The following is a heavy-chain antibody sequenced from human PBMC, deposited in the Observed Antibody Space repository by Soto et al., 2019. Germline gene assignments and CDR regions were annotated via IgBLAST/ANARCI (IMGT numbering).Heavy chain of an antibody. V-gene: IGHV3-30*18. D-gene: IGHD3-22*01. J-gene: IGHJ3*02. CDR2: ISYDGSNK. Sequence: QVQLVESGGGVVQPGRSLRLSCAASGFTFSSYGMHWVRQAPGKGLEWVAVISYDGSNKYYADSVKGRFTISRDNSKNTLYLQMNSLRGEDTAVYYCAKEFITMIVEVTPGYAFEILGQGTMVTVSS. CDR1: GFTFSSYG. CDR3: AKEFITMIVEVTPGYAFEI.